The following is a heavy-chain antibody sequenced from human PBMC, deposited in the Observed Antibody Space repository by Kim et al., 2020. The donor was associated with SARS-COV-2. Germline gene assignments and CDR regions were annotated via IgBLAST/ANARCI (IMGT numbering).Heavy chain of an antibody. CDR3: ARVRQWLVRFYYYGMDV. V-gene: IGHV1-2*02. CDR2: INPNSGGT. CDR1: GYTFTGYY. J-gene: IGHJ6*02. Sequence: ASVKVSCKASGYTFTGYYMHWVRRAPGQGLEWMGWINPNSGGTNYAQKFQGRVTMTRDTSISTAYMELSRLRSDDTAVYYCARVRQWLVRFYYYGMDVWGQGTTVTVSS. D-gene: IGHD6-19*01.